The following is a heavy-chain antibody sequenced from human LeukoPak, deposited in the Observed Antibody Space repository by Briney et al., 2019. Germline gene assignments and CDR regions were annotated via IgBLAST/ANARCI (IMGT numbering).Heavy chain of an antibody. V-gene: IGHV4-30-4*01. J-gene: IGHJ4*02. Sequence: SQTLSLTCTVSGGSISSGDYYWSWIRQPPGKGLEWIGYIYYSGSTYYNPSLKSRVTISVDASKNQFSLKLSSVTAADTAVYYCARDSSRDGYNPNYFDYWGQGTLVTVSS. CDR2: IYYSGST. CDR1: GGSISSGDYY. D-gene: IGHD5-24*01. CDR3: ARDSSRDGYNPNYFDY.